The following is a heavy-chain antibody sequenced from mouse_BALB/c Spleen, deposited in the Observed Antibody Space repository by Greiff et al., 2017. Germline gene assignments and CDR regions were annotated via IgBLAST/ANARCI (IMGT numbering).Heavy chain of an antibody. V-gene: IGHV5-6*01. J-gene: IGHJ4*01. CDR1: GFTFSSYG. CDR2: ISSGGSYT. D-gene: IGHD3-2*01. Sequence: EVQLVESGGDLVKPGGSLKLSCAASGFTFSSYGMSWVRQTPDKRLEWVATISSGGSYTYYPDSVKGRFTISRDNAKNTLYLQMSSLKSEDTAMYYCARQRQLGLPSFYAMDYWGQGTSVTVSS. CDR3: ARQRQLGLPSFYAMDY.